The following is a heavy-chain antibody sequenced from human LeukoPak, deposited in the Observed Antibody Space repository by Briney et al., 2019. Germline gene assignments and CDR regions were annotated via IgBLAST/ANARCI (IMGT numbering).Heavy chain of an antibody. J-gene: IGHJ5*01. D-gene: IGHD2-2*01. CDR2: ISAYNGNT. CDR3: ARDRTAVPAAGSDS. Sequence: ASVKVSCKASGYTFTYYGLNWVRQAPGQGLEWVGWISAYNGNTNYAQKLQDRVTMTTEASTSTAYLELRSLRSDDTAVYYCARDRTAVPAAGSDSWGQGTLVTVSS. CDR1: GYTFTYYG. V-gene: IGHV1-18*01.